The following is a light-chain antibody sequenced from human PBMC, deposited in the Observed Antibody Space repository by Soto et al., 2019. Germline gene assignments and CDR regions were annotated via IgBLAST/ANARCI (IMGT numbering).Light chain of an antibody. J-gene: IGKJ1*01. V-gene: IGKV1-5*01. CDR1: QSISSW. Sequence: DIQMTQSPSTLSASVGDRVTITCRASQSISSWLAWYQQKPGKAPKLLIYDASSLQSRVPSRFSGNRSGTEFTLTISSLQPDDFATYYCQQYNSFSPWTFGQGTKVEIK. CDR3: QQYNSFSPWT. CDR2: DAS.